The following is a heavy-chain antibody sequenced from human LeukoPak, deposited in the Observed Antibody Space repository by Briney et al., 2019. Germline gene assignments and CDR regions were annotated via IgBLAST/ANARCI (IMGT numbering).Heavy chain of an antibody. D-gene: IGHD6-13*01. CDR1: GFTLSSYE. CDR3: ARGPYSSNRYVDY. J-gene: IGHJ4*02. Sequence: GGPLRLSCAASGFTLSSYEMNWVRLAPGKGLEWISYISRTGNSIYYADSVKGRFTISRDSAKNSLYLQMNSLRAEDTAVYYCARGPYSSNRYVDYWGQGTLVTVAS. V-gene: IGHV3-48*03. CDR2: ISRTGNSI.